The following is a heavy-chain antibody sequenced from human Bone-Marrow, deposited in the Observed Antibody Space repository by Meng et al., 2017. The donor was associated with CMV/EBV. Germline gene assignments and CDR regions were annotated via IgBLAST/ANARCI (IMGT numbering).Heavy chain of an antibody. V-gene: IGHV4-34*01. CDR3: ARHGYDFWSGYYSY. D-gene: IGHD3-3*01. Sequence: GSLRLSCAVYGGSFSGYYWSWIRQPPGKGLEWIGEINHSGSTNYNPSLKSRVTISVDTSKNQFSLKLSSVTAADTAVYYCARHGYDFWSGYYSYWGQGTLVTVSS. CDR2: INHSGST. J-gene: IGHJ4*02. CDR1: GGSFSGYY.